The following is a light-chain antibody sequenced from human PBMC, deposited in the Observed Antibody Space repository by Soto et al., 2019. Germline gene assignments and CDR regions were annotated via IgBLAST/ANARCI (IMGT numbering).Light chain of an antibody. CDR2: SNN. V-gene: IGLV1-44*01. CDR3: AAWDDSLNRV. Sequence: QSVLTQPPSASGTPGQRVTISCSGSSSNIGSNTVNWYQQLPGTAPKLLIYSNNQRPSGVPDRFSGSKSGTSASLAISGLQSEDEADYYCAAWDDSLNRVFGGGTKPTVL. J-gene: IGLJ3*02. CDR1: SSNIGSNT.